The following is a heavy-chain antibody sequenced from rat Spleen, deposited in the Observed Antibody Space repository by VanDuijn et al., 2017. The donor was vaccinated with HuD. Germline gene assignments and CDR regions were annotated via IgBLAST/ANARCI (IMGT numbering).Heavy chain of an antibody. Sequence: EVQLVESGGGLVQPGRSLKLSCAASGFTFSDYYMAWVRQAPKKGLEWVASISYEGSGTNYRDSVKGRFTISRDNAKSTLYLQMDSLKSEDTATYYCARSVFDYWGQGVMVTVSS. CDR3: ARSVFDY. V-gene: IGHV5-7*01. CDR1: GFTFSDYY. CDR2: ISYEGSGT. J-gene: IGHJ2*01.